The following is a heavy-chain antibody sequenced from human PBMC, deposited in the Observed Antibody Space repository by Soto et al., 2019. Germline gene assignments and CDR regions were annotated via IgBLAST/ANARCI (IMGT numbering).Heavy chain of an antibody. V-gene: IGHV4-30-4*01. Sequence: SETLSLTCTVSGGSISSGDYYWSWIRQPPGKGLEWIGYIYYSGSTYYNPSLKSRVTISVDPSKNQFSLKLSSVTAADTAVYYCARDWYGDYNWFDPWGQGTLVTVSS. CDR3: ARDWYGDYNWFDP. J-gene: IGHJ5*02. CDR1: GGSISSGDYY. CDR2: IYYSGST. D-gene: IGHD4-17*01.